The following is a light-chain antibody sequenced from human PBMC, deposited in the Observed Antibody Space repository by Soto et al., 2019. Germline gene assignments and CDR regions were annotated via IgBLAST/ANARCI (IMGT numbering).Light chain of an antibody. Sequence: DIVMTQSPLSLRVTPGEPASISCRSSESLLHTNGNNYLGWYLQKPGQSPQLLIYFGSTRASGVPDRFSGSGSDTDFTLTISRVEAEDVGVYYCMQALQTRWTFGQGTKVEIK. V-gene: IGKV2-28*01. J-gene: IGKJ1*01. CDR1: ESLLHTNGNNY. CDR3: MQALQTRWT. CDR2: FGS.